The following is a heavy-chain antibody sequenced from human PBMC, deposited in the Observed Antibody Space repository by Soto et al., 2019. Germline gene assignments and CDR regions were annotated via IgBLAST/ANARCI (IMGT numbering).Heavy chain of an antibody. V-gene: IGHV1-2*04. Sequence: ASVKVSCKASGYTFTGYYMHWVRQAPGQGLEWMGWINPNSGGTNYAQKFQGWVTMTRDTSISTAYMELSRLRSDDTAVYYCARAPAPHIVVVTPFDYWGQGTLVTVSS. CDR1: GYTFTGYY. J-gene: IGHJ4*02. CDR2: INPNSGGT. CDR3: ARAPAPHIVVVTPFDY. D-gene: IGHD2-21*02.